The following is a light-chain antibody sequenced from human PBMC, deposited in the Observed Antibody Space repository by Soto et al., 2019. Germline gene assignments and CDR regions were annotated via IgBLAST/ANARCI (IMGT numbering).Light chain of an antibody. CDR2: DVN. V-gene: IGLV2-14*03. CDR1: SSDVGSTFNY. Sequence: QSALTQPASVSGSPGQSITISCTGTSSDVGSTFNYVSWYQHHPGKAPRLIMSDVNHQPSGVSDRFSGYKSGNTASLTISGLQAEDEADYFCSAYSTGSTPVLFGGGTKLTVL. J-gene: IGLJ3*02. CDR3: SAYSTGSTPVL.